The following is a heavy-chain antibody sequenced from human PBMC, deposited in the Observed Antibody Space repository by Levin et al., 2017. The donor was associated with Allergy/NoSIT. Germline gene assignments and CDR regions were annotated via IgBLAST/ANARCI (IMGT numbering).Heavy chain of an antibody. Sequence: GGSLRLSCVGSGFTFSSYWMTWVRQAPGKGLEWVGNIKEDGNEESYADSVKGRFTFSRDNAKNSLYLQMTSLRAEDTAIYYCARDVSFSGLDPWGQGTLVTVSS. D-gene: IGHD5-12*01. CDR3: ARDVSFSGLDP. CDR1: GFTFSSYW. J-gene: IGHJ5*02. CDR2: IKEDGNEE. V-gene: IGHV3-7*01.